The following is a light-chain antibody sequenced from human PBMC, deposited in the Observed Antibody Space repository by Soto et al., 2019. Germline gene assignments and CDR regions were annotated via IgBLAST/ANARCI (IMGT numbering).Light chain of an antibody. CDR3: QHHNSYSQT. V-gene: IGKV1-5*01. CDR2: GAS. CDR1: QSIRHY. J-gene: IGKJ1*01. Sequence: DIQMTPSPPTLSASVGDRVTITCRASQSIRHYLAWYQQMPGKAPKLLIYGASTLQGGVPSRFSGSGSGTEFTLTISSLQPDDFGTYFCQHHNSYSQTFGQGTKVEIK.